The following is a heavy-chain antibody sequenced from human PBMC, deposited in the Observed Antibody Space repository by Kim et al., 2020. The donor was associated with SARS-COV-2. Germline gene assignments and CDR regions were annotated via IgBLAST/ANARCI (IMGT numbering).Heavy chain of an antibody. Sequence: GGSLRLSCAASGFTFIHHGLHWVRQVPGKGLEWVALISFDGNNKVYADSVKGRFTISRDNSKNMMYLKMSRLKTEDSAVYFCARDTETGYDYIRGNSRTNSFDNWGLGTLVTVSS. D-gene: IGHD3-16*01. CDR3: ARDTETGYDYIRGNSRTNSFDN. CDR1: GFTFIHHG. CDR2: ISFDGNNK. V-gene: IGHV3-30-3*01. J-gene: IGHJ4*02.